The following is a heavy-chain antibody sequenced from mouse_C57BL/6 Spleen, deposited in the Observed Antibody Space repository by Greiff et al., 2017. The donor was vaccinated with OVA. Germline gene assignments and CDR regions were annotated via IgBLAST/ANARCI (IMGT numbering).Heavy chain of an antibody. CDR1: GYTFTDYY. D-gene: IGHD4-1*01. CDR2: INPNNGGT. V-gene: IGHV1-26*01. Sequence: EVKLQQSGPELVKPGASVKISCKASGYTFTDYYMNWVKQSHGKSLEWIGDINPNNGGTSYNQKFKGKATLTVDKSSSTAYMELRSLTSEDSAVYYCARPWDGYFGVWGTGTTVTGAS. J-gene: IGHJ1*03. CDR3: ARPWDGYFGV.